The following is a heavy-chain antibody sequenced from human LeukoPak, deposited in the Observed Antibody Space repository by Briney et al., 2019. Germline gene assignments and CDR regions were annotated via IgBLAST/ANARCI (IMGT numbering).Heavy chain of an antibody. CDR1: GFTFSDYW. D-gene: IGHD3-16*01. V-gene: IGHV3-7*05. Sequence: GGSLRLSCAASGFTFSDYWMSWVRQAPGKGLEWVANIKQDGSEKYYVDSVKGRHTNSRDNAKNSLSLQMGSLRGEDTAVYYCARGGGTFEYWGQGTLVTVSS. CDR3: ARGGGTFEY. J-gene: IGHJ4*02. CDR2: IKQDGSEK.